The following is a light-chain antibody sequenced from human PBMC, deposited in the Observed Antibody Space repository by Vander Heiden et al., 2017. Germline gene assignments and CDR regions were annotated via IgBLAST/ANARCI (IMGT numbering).Light chain of an antibody. CDR1: SSNIGSNN. V-gene: IGLV1-44*01. CDR2: CNN. Sequence: QSVLTPPPSASGTPGPRVTISWSGSSSNIGSNNVNWYQQLPGTAPKLLIYCNNQRPSGVPDRFSGSNSGTSASLAISGLQSEEEADYYCAAWDDSRSGPVVFGGGTKLTVL. J-gene: IGLJ2*01. CDR3: AAWDDSRSGPVV.